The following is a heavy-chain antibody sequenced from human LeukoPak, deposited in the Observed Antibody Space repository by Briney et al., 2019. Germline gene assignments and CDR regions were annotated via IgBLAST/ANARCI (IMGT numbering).Heavy chain of an antibody. CDR3: ASKLTSGY. V-gene: IGHV3-66*01. CDR1: GFTVTSNY. J-gene: IGHJ4*02. D-gene: IGHD4-17*01. Sequence: GGSLRLSCVVSGFTVTSNYMSWVRQAPGKGLEWVSVIYSGGTTNYADSVKGRFTVYRDNSKNTLYLQMNSLRAEDTAVYYGASKLTSGYWGQGTLVTVSS. CDR2: IYSGGTT.